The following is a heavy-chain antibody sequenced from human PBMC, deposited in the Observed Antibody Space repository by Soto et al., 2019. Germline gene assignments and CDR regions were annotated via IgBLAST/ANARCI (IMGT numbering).Heavy chain of an antibody. Sequence: GSLRLSCAASGMRFSCYAMSWVRQAPGKGLEWVASISGDGTTTYYADSVEGRFTLSRDNAKSTLALTMSNLGAGDTAIYFCATVSIFHMTCVTWGLGTAVTVS. J-gene: IGHJ5*02. CDR2: ISGDGTTT. V-gene: IGHV3-23*01. CDR3: ATVSIFHMTCVT. CDR1: GMRFSCYA. D-gene: IGHD2-21*01.